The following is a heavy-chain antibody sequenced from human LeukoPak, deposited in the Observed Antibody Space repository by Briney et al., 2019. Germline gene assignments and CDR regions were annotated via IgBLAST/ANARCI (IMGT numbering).Heavy chain of an antibody. V-gene: IGHV3-23*01. Sequence: GGSLRLSCAASGFTFSSYAMSWVRQAPGKGLEWVSAISGSGGSTYYADSVKGRFTISRDNSKNTLYLQMNSLRAEDTAVYYCAKDPSLLLWFGEYEYWGQGTLVTVSS. CDR3: AKDPSLLLWFGEYEY. CDR1: GFTFSSYA. D-gene: IGHD3-10*01. J-gene: IGHJ4*02. CDR2: ISGSGGST.